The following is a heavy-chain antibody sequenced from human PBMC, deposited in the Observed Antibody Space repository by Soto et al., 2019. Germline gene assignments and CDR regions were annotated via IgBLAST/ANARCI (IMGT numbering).Heavy chain of an antibody. CDR2: ISGAGS. CDR1: GFTFSDYY. CDR3: ARSRKPSYYSGPYFDF. Sequence: QVQLVESGGDLVEPGGSPRLSCAASGFTFSDYYMSWMRQAPGKGLEWIAYISGAGSNYADSVQGRFSISRDNTKNSLYLQMNSLRDEDTAVYYCARSRKPSYYSGPYFDFWGQGALVTVSS. V-gene: IGHV3-11*01. D-gene: IGHD2-15*01. J-gene: IGHJ4*02.